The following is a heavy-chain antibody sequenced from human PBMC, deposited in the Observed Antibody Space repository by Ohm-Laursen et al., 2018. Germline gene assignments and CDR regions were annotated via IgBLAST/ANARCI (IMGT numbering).Heavy chain of an antibody. D-gene: IGHD7-27*01. CDR1: GFTFSSYW. CDR2: IKQDGSEK. Sequence: GSLRLSCAAPGFTFSSYWMSWVRQAPGKGLEWVANIKQDGSEKYYVDSVKGRFTISRDNAKNSLYLQMNSLRAEDTALYHCARDKTGGRYFDLWGRGTLVTVSS. CDR3: ARDKTGGRYFDL. J-gene: IGHJ2*01. V-gene: IGHV3-7*03.